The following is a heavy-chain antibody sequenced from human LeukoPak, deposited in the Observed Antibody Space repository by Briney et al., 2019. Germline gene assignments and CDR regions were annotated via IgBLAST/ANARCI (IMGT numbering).Heavy chain of an antibody. J-gene: IGHJ4*02. D-gene: IGHD6-6*01. CDR1: GFTFSSYA. Sequence: GGSLRLSFAASGFTFSSYAMSWVRPAPGKGREWGSAISGSGGSTYSADSVKGRFTISRDNSKNTLYLQMNSLRAEDTAVYYCAKDRTQYSSSFRNWGQGTLVTVSS. CDR2: ISGSGGST. V-gene: IGHV3-23*01. CDR3: AKDRTQYSSSFRN.